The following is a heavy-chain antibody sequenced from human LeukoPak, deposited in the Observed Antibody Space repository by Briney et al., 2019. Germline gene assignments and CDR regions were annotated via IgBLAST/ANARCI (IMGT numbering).Heavy chain of an antibody. CDR3: ARSDSPLYYMDV. D-gene: IGHD2-21*01. CDR2: IIPIFGTA. CDR1: GGTFSSYA. V-gene: IGHV1-69*13. Sequence: ASVKVSCKASGGTFSSYAISWVRQAPGQGLEWMGGIIPIFGTANYAQKFQGRVTITADESTSTAYMELSSLRSEDTAVYYCARSDSPLYYMDVWGKGTTVTVSS. J-gene: IGHJ6*03.